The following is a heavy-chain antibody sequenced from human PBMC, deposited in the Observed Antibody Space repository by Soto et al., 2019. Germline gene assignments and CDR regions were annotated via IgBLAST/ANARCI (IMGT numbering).Heavy chain of an antibody. V-gene: IGHV3-23*01. Sequence: VQLLESGGGLVQPGGSLRLSCAASGFTFSSYAMSWVRQAPGKGLEWVSAISGSGGSTYYADSVKGRFTISRDNSKNTLYLQMNSLRAEDTAVYYCAKDPGYCSGGSCYYFDYWGQGTLVTVSS. CDR2: ISGSGGST. D-gene: IGHD2-15*01. J-gene: IGHJ4*02. CDR3: AKDPGYCSGGSCYYFDY. CDR1: GFTFSSYA.